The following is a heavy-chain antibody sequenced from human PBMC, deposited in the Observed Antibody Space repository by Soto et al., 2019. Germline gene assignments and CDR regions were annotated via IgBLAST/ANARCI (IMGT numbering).Heavy chain of an antibody. CDR1: GGSISHFY. CDR3: ARRYGSAIDN. V-gene: IGHV4-59*08. CDR2: IYYSGST. J-gene: IGHJ4*02. D-gene: IGHD1-26*01. Sequence: SETLSLTCTVSGGSISHFYWSWIRQPPGKGLEWIGYIYYSGSTNCNPSLKSRVTISVDTSKNQFSLKLSSVTAADTAVYYCARRYGSAIDNWGQGTLVTVSS.